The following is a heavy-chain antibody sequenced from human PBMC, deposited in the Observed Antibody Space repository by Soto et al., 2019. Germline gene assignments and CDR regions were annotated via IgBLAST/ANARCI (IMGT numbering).Heavy chain of an antibody. Sequence: PPDTLSLTDTFSVGSISSGDYYWSWIRQPPGKGLEWIGYIYYSGSTYYNPSLKSRVTISVDTSKNQFSLKLSSVTAADTAVYYCARGLGYCSSTSCYPRNRYGMDVWGQGTTVTVSS. J-gene: IGHJ6*02. V-gene: IGHV4-30-4*02. CDR2: IYYSGST. CDR1: VGSISSGDYY. CDR3: ARGLGYCSSTSCYPRNRYGMDV. D-gene: IGHD2-2*01.